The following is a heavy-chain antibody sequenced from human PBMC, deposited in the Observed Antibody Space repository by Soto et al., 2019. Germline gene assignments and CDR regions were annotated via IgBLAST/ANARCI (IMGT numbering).Heavy chain of an antibody. Sequence: ASVKVSCKASGYTFTTYGISWVRQAPGQGLEWMGWINTYIGNTNYAQRLQGRVTVTADTSTSTAYMELRSLRSDDTAVYYCARYGGSSLYGFDVWGQGTTVTVSS. J-gene: IGHJ3*01. V-gene: IGHV1-18*04. CDR3: ARYGGSSLYGFDV. D-gene: IGHD1-26*01. CDR1: GYTFTTYG. CDR2: INTYIGNT.